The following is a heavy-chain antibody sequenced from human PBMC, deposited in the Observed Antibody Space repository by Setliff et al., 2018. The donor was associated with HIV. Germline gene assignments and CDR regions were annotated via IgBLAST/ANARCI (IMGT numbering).Heavy chain of an antibody. CDR1: GGSFSGSY. J-gene: IGHJ5*02. D-gene: IGHD3-22*01. CDR2: INHSGST. CDR3: ARYRYYYDSSGYGRWFDP. V-gene: IGHV4-34*01. Sequence: KTSETLSLTCAVYGGSFSGSYWSWIRQPPGKGLEWIGEINHSGSTNYSPSLKSRVTISVDTSENQFSLRLNSVTAADTAVYYCARYRYYYDSSGYGRWFDPWGQGTLVTVSS.